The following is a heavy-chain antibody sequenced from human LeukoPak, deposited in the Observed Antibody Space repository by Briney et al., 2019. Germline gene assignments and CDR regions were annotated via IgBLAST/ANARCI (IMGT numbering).Heavy chain of an antibody. Sequence: GGSLRLSCAVSGLTFSSSWMDWVRQAPGKGLEWVASINPDGNKKYSADSVKGRFTISRDNAENSLYLQMNSLRVEDTVFYYCARDLAYSRLDYWGQGMLVTVSS. CDR3: ARDLAYSRLDY. V-gene: IGHV3-7*01. J-gene: IGHJ4*02. CDR1: GLTFSSSW. CDR2: INPDGNKK. D-gene: IGHD5-18*01.